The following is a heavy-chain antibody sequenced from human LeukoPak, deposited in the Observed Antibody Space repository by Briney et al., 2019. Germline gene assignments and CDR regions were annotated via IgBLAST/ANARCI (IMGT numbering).Heavy chain of an antibody. CDR3: ARAINHYGSGSDYFDY. CDR2: IKQDGSEK. J-gene: IGHJ4*02. D-gene: IGHD3-10*01. V-gene: IGHV3-7*04. CDR1: GFTFSSYW. Sequence: GGSLRLSCAASGFTFSSYWMSWVRQAPGKGLEWVANIKQDGSEKYYVDSVKGRFTISRDNAKNSLYLQMNSLRAEDTAVYYCARAINHYGSGSDYFDYWGQGTLVTVSS.